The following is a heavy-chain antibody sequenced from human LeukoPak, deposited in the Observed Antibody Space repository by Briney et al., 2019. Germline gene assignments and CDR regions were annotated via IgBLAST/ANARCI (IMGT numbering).Heavy chain of an antibody. Sequence: PSETLSLTCTVSGGSIGSNNYYWGWIRQPPGRGLEWIASINDGGSTYCNPSLKSRVTMSVDTSKNQFSLRLSSVTAADTAMYYCVRDDFGDYTRRFDPWGQGTLVTVSS. J-gene: IGHJ5*02. CDR1: GGSIGSNNYY. CDR3: VRDDFGDYTRRFDP. CDR2: INDGGST. V-gene: IGHV4-39*07. D-gene: IGHD4-17*01.